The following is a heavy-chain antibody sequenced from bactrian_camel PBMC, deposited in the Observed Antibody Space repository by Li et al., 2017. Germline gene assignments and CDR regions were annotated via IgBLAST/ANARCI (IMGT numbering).Heavy chain of an antibody. CDR3: AAARGRNLEGRGRCTLGFER. CDR2: IAMDGST. CDR1: GYTKC. J-gene: IGHJ4*01. Sequence: HVQLVESGGGSVQPGGSLRLHCATSGYTKCMAWFRQVTGREREAVASIAMDGSTSYIDSVKGRFTISRDNAKNALYLQMNALKPEDSAMYYCAAARGRNLEGRGRCTLGFERWGQGTQVTVS. D-gene: IGHD1*01. V-gene: IGHV3S53*01.